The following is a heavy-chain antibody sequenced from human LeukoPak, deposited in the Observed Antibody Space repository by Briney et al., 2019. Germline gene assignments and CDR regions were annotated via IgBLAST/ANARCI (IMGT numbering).Heavy chain of an antibody. CDR2: IYYSGST. D-gene: IGHD5-18*01. Sequence: SETLSLTCTVSGGSISSSTYYWGWIRQPPGQGLEWIGNIYYSGSTYYNSSLRSRVTISVDTSKNQFSLKLSSVTAADAAVYYRARGTATKDAFDIWGQGTVVTVSS. J-gene: IGHJ3*02. CDR1: GGSISSSTYY. CDR3: ARGTATKDAFDI. V-gene: IGHV4-39*07.